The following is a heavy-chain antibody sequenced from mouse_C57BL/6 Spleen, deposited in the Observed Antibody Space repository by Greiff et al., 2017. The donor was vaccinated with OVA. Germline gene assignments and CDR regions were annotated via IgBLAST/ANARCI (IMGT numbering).Heavy chain of an antibody. CDR1: GFNIKDDY. V-gene: IGHV14-4*01. J-gene: IGHJ2*01. Sequence: VQLKQSGAELVRPGASVKLSCTASGFNIKDDYMHWVKQRPEQGLEWIGWIDPENGDTEYASKFQGKATITADTSSNTAYLQLSSLTSEDTAVYYCTTEGVPGFDYWGQGTTLTVSS. CDR2: IDPENGDT. CDR3: TTEGVPGFDY.